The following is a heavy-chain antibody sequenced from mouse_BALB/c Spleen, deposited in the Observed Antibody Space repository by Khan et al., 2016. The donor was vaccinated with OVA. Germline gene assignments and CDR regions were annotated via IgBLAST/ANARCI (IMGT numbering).Heavy chain of an antibody. V-gene: IGHV5-15*02. CDR2: ISSLAYSI. J-gene: IGHJ4*01. CDR1: GFTFSDYG. CDR3: VRWAMDY. Sequence: EVELVESGGGLVQPGGSRKLSCAASGFTFSDYGMAWVRQAPGKGPEWVEFISSLAYSIYYADTVTGRFTISGENAKNTLYLEMSSLRAEDTAMYFCVRWAMDYWGQGTSVTVSS.